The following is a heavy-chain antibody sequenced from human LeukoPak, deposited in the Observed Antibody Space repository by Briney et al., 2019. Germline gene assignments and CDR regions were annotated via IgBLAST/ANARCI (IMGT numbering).Heavy chain of an antibody. CDR2: IYNSGNT. Sequence: SETLSLTCTVSGVSISSYHWTWVRQPPGEGLEWIGYIYNSGNTNYNPSLRGRVTISLDTSKNQVSLKLSSVTAADTAMYYCARKDGDGWGQGTLVTVSS. J-gene: IGHJ4*02. CDR1: GVSISSYH. D-gene: IGHD5-24*01. V-gene: IGHV4-59*01. CDR3: ARKDGDG.